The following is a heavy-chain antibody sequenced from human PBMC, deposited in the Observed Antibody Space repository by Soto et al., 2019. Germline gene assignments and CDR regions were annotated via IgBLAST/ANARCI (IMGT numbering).Heavy chain of an antibody. J-gene: IGHJ4*02. Sequence: EVQLVESGGGLVKPGGSLRLSCAASGLTFSHYSMNWVRQAPGKGLEWVSSISGGGTYRYYAESVKGRFTISRDNAKNALDLQMNSLRAEDTAVYYCAAGFPPDYWGQGTLVTVSS. D-gene: IGHD3-10*01. CDR3: AAGFPPDY. V-gene: IGHV3-21*02. CDR1: GLTFSHYS. CDR2: ISGGGTYR.